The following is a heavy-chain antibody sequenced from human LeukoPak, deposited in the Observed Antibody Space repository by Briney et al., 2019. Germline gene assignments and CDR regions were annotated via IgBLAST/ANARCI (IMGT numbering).Heavy chain of an antibody. Sequence: PGGSLTLSCAAAGFTFSGYGMSWVRQAPGPWLVLISAFNDGSSITKYADSVKGRLTISRDNSKNTLYLQMNSLRAEDTAVYYCVSRYCSGDSCYSAFDYWGQGTLVTVSS. V-gene: IGHV3-23*01. D-gene: IGHD2-15*01. CDR1: GFTFSGYG. CDR3: VSRYCSGDSCYSAFDY. J-gene: IGHJ4*02. CDR2: FNDGSSIT.